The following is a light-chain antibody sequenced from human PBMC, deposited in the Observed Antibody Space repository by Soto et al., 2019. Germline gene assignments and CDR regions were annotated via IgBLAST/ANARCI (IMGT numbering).Light chain of an antibody. CDR2: DAS. V-gene: IGKV3D-20*02. CDR3: QQRSNWPPWT. CDR1: QSVSSSY. Sequence: EIVLTQSPGTLSLSPGERATLSCRASQSVSSSYLAWYQQKPGQAPRLLIYDASSRATGIPARFSGSGSGTDFTLTISSLEPEDFAVYYCQQRSNWPPWTFGQGTKVDIK. J-gene: IGKJ1*01.